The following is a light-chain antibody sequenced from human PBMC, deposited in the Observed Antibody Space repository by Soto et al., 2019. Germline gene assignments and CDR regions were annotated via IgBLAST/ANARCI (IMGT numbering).Light chain of an antibody. V-gene: IGLV6-57*04. CDR1: SGSIASND. CDR2: END. Sequence: NFMLTQPHSVSESPGKTVTISCTRSSGSIASNDVQWYQQRPGGAPTTVIYENDQRPSGVPDRFSGSIDTSSNSASLTISGLKTEDEGDYYCQSYYSSDHWVFGGGTKLTVL. J-gene: IGLJ3*02. CDR3: QSYYSSDHWV.